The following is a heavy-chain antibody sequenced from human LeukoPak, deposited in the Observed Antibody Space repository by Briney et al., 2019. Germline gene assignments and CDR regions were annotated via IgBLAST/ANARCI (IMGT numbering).Heavy chain of an antibody. Sequence: PGGSLILSCAASGFTFSSYAMSWVRQAPGKGLEWVSAISGSGGSTYYADSVKGRFTISRDNSKNTLYLQMNSLRAEDTAVYYCAGRRWLEIHTDYWGQGTLVTVSS. D-gene: IGHD6-19*01. CDR2: ISGSGGST. J-gene: IGHJ4*02. CDR3: AGRRWLEIHTDY. CDR1: GFTFSSYA. V-gene: IGHV3-23*01.